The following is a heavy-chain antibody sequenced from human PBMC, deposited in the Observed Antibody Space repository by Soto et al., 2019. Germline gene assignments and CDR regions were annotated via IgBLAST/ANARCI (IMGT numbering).Heavy chain of an antibody. CDR2: IYYSGST. D-gene: IGHD3-10*01. CDR3: ARAMVRGVIRYYYYGMDV. Sequence: SETLSLTCTVSGGSISSVDYYWSWIRQPPVKGLEWIGYIYYSGSTYYNPSLKSRVTISVDTSKNQFSLKLSSVTAADTAVYYCARAMVRGVIRYYYYGMDVWGQGTTVTVSS. J-gene: IGHJ6*02. V-gene: IGHV4-30-4*01. CDR1: GGSISSVDYY.